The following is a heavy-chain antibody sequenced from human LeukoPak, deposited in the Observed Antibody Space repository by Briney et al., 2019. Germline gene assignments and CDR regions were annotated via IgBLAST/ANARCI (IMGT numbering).Heavy chain of an antibody. J-gene: IGHJ5*02. V-gene: IGHV4-39*01. CDR3: AGLIAVAGIYWFDP. CDR2: IFYSGST. Sequence: SETLSLTCTVSGGSISSSSYYWGWIRQPPGKGLEWIGTIFYSGSTYYNPSLESRVTISVDTSKNQFSLKLSSVTAADTAVYYCAGLIAVAGIYWFDPWGQGTLVTVSS. CDR1: GGSISSSSYY. D-gene: IGHD6-19*01.